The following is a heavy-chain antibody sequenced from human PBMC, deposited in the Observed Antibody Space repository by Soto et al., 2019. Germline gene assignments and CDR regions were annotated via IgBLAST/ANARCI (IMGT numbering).Heavy chain of an antibody. D-gene: IGHD3-10*01. Sequence: QVTLRESGPVRVKPTETLTLTCTVSGFSLSNPRMGVSWIRQTPGKALEWRADIIANDEKSYSTSLKSRLAISKDTTRSQVVLTMTNVDPLDSGTYYCARSGGRTYYSGSGSRNWIDPWGQGTLVTVSS. CDR1: GFSLSNPRMG. CDR2: IIANDEK. CDR3: ARSGGRTYYSGSGSRNWIDP. J-gene: IGHJ5*02. V-gene: IGHV2-26*01.